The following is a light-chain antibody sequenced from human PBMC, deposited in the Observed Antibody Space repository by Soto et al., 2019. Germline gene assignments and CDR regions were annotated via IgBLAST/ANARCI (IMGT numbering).Light chain of an antibody. V-gene: IGLV2-8*01. CDR3: SSYTGGNPSYV. CDR1: SSDVGGYDY. CDR2: EVT. Sequence: QSALAQPPSASGSPGQSVTISCTGTSSDVGGYDYVPWYQQHPGKAPKLMIYEVTIRPSGVSDRFSGSKSGNTASLTVSGLQAEDEADYYCSSYTGGNPSYVFGTGTKVTVL. J-gene: IGLJ1*01.